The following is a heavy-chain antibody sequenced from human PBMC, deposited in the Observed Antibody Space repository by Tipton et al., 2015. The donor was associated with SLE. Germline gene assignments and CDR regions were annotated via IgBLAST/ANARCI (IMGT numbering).Heavy chain of an antibody. CDR3: AREALYLSTIPDAFHF. Sequence: TLSLTCAVSGYSSSSSYYWSWIRLPAGKGLEWIVRVSISGNTNYNPPLKSRVTISLDTSKNQLSLELTSVTAADTAVYYCAREALYLSTIPDAFHFWGQGTSVTVSS. D-gene: IGHD5-24*01. V-gene: IGHV4-61*02. J-gene: IGHJ3*01. CDR1: GYSSSSSYY. CDR2: VSISGNT.